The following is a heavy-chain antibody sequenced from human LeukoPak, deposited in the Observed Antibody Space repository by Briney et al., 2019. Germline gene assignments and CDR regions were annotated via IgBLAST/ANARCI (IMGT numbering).Heavy chain of an antibody. D-gene: IGHD2-2*01. J-gene: IGHJ4*02. CDR2: ISAYNGNT. Sequence: ASVKVSCKTPGYTFTSYGISWVRQAPGQGLEWMGWISAYNGNTNYAQKFQGRVTMTTDTFTSTAYMELRSLISDDTAVYYCARVDCTSISCHALCDYWGQGTLVTVSS. V-gene: IGHV1-18*01. CDR3: ARVDCTSISCHALCDY. CDR1: GYTFTSYG.